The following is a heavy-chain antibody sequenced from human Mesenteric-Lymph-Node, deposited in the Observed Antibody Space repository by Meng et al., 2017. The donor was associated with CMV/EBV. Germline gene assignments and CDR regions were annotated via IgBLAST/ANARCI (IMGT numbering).Heavy chain of an antibody. CDR1: GGSFSGYY. D-gene: IGHD2-15*01. CDR2: INHSGST. Sequence: SQTLSLTCAVYGGSFSGYYWSWIRQPPGKGLEWIGEINHSGSTNYNPSLKSRVTISVNTSKNHFSLKLNSVTAADTAVYYCAREFSGGYGWFDPWGQGILVTVSS. V-gene: IGHV4-34*01. CDR3: AREFSGGYGWFDP. J-gene: IGHJ5*02.